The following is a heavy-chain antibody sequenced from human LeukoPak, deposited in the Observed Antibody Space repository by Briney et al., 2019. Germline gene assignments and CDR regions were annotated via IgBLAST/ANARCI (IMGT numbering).Heavy chain of an antibody. V-gene: IGHV3-30-3*01. J-gene: IGHJ4*02. D-gene: IGHD6-13*01. CDR1: GFTFSSYA. Sequence: GGSLRLSCAASGFTFSSYAMHWVRQAPGKGLEWVAVISYDGSNKYYADSVKGRFTISRDNSKNTLYLQMNSLRAEDTAVYYCARDRQQLGYFDYWGQETLVTVSS. CDR3: ARDRQQLGYFDY. CDR2: ISYDGSNK.